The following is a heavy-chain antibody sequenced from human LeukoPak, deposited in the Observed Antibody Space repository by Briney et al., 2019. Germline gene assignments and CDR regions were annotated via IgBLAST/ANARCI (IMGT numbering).Heavy chain of an antibody. CDR2: IKQDESEK. Sequence: GGSLRLSCAASGFTFSSYAMSWVRQAPGKGLEWVANIKQDESEKLYVDSVKGRFTISRDNAENSVYLQMDSLRDEDTAVYYCARGRFNYGWGMDVWGQGTTVTVSS. D-gene: IGHD5-18*01. CDR1: GFTFSSYA. V-gene: IGHV3-7*01. J-gene: IGHJ6*02. CDR3: ARGRFNYGWGMDV.